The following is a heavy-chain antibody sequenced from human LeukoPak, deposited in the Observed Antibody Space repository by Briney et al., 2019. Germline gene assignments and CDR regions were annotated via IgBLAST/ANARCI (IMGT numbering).Heavy chain of an antibody. CDR2: IWYDGSNK. D-gene: IGHD1-26*01. V-gene: IGHV3-33*01. J-gene: IGHJ4*02. CDR1: GFTFSSYG. Sequence: PGRSLRLSCAASGFTFSSYGMHWVRQAPGKGLEWVAVIWYDGSNKYYADSVKGRFTISRDNSKNTLYLQLNSLRAEDTAVYYCAAHHEELGYFDYWGQGTLVTVSS. CDR3: AAHHEELGYFDY.